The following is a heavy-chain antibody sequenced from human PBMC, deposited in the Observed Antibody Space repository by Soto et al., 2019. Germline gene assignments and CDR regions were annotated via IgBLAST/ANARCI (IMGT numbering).Heavy chain of an antibody. CDR2: IIPIFGTA. CDR3: ARESRYCSGGSCYFLPGIDY. V-gene: IGHV1-69*12. D-gene: IGHD2-15*01. J-gene: IGHJ4*02. CDR1: GGSFSSYD. Sequence: QVQLVQSGAEVKKPGSSVKVSFKTSGGSFSSYDISWVRQAPGQGIEWMGGIIPIFGTANYAQKFQGRVTITADESTSTAYMELSSLRSEDTAVYYCARESRYCSGGSCYFLPGIDYWGQGTLVTVSS.